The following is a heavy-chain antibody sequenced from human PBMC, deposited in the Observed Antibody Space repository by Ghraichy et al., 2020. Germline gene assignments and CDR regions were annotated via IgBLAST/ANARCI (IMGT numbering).Heavy chain of an antibody. D-gene: IGHD1-7*01. CDR2: IYYSGST. J-gene: IGHJ4*02. V-gene: IGHV4-59*01. CDR1: GGSISSYY. CDR3: ARDHHNWNYHDFDY. Sequence: SETLSLTCTVSGGSISSYYWSWIRQPPGKGLEWIGYIYYSGSTNYNPSLKSRVTISVDTSKNQFSLKLSSVTAADTAVYYCARDHHNWNYHDFDYWGQGTLVTVSS.